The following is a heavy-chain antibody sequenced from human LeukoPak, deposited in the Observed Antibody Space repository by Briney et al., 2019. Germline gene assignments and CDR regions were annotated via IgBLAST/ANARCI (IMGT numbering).Heavy chain of an antibody. Sequence: TSETLSLTCTVSGGSISSYYWSWIRQPPGKGLEWIGYIYYSGSTNYNPSLKSRVTISVDTSKNQFSLKLSSVTAADTAVYYCARPLMVRGASGHFFDPWGQGTLVTVSS. J-gene: IGHJ5*02. CDR2: IYYSGST. CDR1: GGSISSYY. CDR3: ARPLMVRGASGHFFDP. V-gene: IGHV4-59*08. D-gene: IGHD3-10*01.